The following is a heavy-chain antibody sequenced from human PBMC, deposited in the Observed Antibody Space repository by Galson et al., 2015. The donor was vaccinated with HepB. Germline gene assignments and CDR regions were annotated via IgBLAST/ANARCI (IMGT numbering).Heavy chain of an antibody. Sequence: SLRLSCAASGFMFSSYNMNWVRQAPGKGLEWVSSISSSSDYIHYADSVKGRFTISRDNAKNTLYLQMNSLRAEDTAVYYCARDKLETVTGTGYFQHWGQGTLVTVSS. CDR3: ARDKLETVTGTGYFQH. D-gene: IGHD6-19*01. V-gene: IGHV3-21*06. CDR2: ISSSSDYI. J-gene: IGHJ1*01. CDR1: GFMFSSYN.